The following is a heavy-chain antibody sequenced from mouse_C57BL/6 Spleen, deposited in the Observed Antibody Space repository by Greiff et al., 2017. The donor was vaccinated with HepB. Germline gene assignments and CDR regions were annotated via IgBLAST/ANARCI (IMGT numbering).Heavy chain of an antibody. CDR1: GYTFTSYW. Sequence: EVKLVESGTVLARPGASVKMSCKTSGYTFTSYWLHWVKQRPGQGLEWIGAIYPGNSDTSYNQKFKGKAKQTAVTSASTAYMELSSLTNEDSAVYYCAREAVRGAYAMDYWGQGTPVTVSS. CDR3: AREAVRGAYAMDY. J-gene: IGHJ4*01. D-gene: IGHD2-14*01. V-gene: IGHV1-5*01. CDR2: IYPGNSDT.